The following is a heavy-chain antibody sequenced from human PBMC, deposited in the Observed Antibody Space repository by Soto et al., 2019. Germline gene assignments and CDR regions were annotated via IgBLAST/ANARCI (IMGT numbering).Heavy chain of an antibody. D-gene: IGHD4-4*01. Sequence: PSETLSLTCAVYGGSFSGYYWSWIRQPPGKGLEWIGEINHSGSTNYNPSLKSRVTISVDTSKNQFSLKLSSVTAADTAVYYCARAAETTGNWFDPWGQGTLVTASS. CDR3: ARAAETTGNWFDP. J-gene: IGHJ5*02. V-gene: IGHV4-34*01. CDR2: INHSGST. CDR1: GGSFSGYY.